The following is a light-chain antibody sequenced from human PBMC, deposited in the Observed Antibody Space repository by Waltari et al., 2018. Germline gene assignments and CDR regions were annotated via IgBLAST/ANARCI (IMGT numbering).Light chain of an antibody. CDR2: DAS. Sequence: PGERATLSGRASQSVRSSLAWYQQKPGQAPRLLIYDASNRATGIPARFSGSGSGTDFTLTISSLESEDFAIYYCQQRGNWPLYTFGQGTKPEIK. J-gene: IGKJ2*01. CDR1: QSVRSS. CDR3: QQRGNWPLYT. V-gene: IGKV3-11*01.